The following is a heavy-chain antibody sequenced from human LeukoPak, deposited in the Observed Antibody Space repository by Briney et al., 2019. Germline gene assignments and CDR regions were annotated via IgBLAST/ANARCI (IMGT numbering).Heavy chain of an antibody. CDR1: GGSFSGYY. CDR2: INHSGST. J-gene: IGHJ3*02. Sequence: PSETLSLTCAVYGGSFSGYYWSWIRQPPGKGLEWIGEINHSGSTNYNPSLKSRATISVDTSKNQFSLKLSSVTAADTAVYYCARVGGETTVTHGAFDIWGQGTMVTVSS. V-gene: IGHV4-34*01. CDR3: ARVGGETTVTHGAFDI. D-gene: IGHD4-17*01.